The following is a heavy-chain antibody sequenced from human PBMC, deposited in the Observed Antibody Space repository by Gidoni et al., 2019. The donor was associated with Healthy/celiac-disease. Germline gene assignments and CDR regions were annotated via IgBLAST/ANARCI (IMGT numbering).Heavy chain of an antibody. J-gene: IGHJ3*02. Sequence: QLQLVQSGAEVKKPGSSVKVSCKASGGTFSSYAISWVRHAPGQGLEWMGRIIPILGIANYAQKFQGRVTITADKSTSTAYMELSSLRSEDTAVYYCARRAYCGGDCFHDSFDIWGQGTMVTVSS. CDR3: ARRAYCGGDCFHDSFDI. CDR2: IIPILGIA. D-gene: IGHD2-21*01. CDR1: GGTFSSYA. V-gene: IGHV1-69*04.